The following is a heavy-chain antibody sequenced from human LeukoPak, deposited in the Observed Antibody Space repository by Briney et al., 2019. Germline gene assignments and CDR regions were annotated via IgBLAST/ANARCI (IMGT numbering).Heavy chain of an antibody. V-gene: IGHV3-64*01. J-gene: IGHJ6*02. D-gene: IGHD4-23*01. CDR2: ISSDGGST. Sequence: GGSLRLSCAASGFTFSNYAMHWVRQAPGKGLEYVSAISSDGGSTYYANSVKGRFTISRDNSKNTLYLQMGSLRAEDMAVNYCARGHYGGNPHYYYYYGMDVWGQGTTVTVSS. CDR1: GFTFSNYA. CDR3: ARGHYGGNPHYYYYYGMDV.